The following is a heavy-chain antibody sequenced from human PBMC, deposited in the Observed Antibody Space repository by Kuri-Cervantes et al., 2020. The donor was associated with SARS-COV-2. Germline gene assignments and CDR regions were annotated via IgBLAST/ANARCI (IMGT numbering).Heavy chain of an antibody. V-gene: IGHV3-23*03. J-gene: IGHJ4*02. CDR3: AKDREVHDYGGSFDY. CDR2: IYSGGSST. CDR1: GFTFSSYA. D-gene: IGHD4-17*01. Sequence: LSLTCAASGFTFSSYAMSWVRQAPGKGLEWVSVIYSGGSSTYYADSVKGRFTISRDNSKNTLYLQMNSLRAEDTAVYYCAKDREVHDYGGSFDYWGQGTLVTVSS.